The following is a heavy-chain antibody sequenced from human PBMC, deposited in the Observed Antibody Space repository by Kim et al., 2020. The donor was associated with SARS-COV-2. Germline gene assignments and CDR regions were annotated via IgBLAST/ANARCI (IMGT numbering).Heavy chain of an antibody. CDR3: AKDYYDSVGYDAFDI. V-gene: IGHV3-23*01. D-gene: IGHD3-22*01. J-gene: IGHJ3*02. Sequence: SMKGRFTISSDNSKNTVYLQMSSMSAEDTAVYYCAKDYYDSVGYDAFDIWGQGTMVTVSS.